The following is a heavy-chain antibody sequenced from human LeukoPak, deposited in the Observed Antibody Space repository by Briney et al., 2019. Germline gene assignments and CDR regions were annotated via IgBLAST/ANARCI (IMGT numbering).Heavy chain of an antibody. V-gene: IGHV1-18*01. J-gene: IGHJ4*02. CDR3: ARGEYSSGWYYNDY. Sequence: ASVKVSCEASGYTFTSYGISWVRQAPGQGLEWMGWISAYNGNTNYAQKLQGRVTMTTDTSTSTAYMELRSLRSDDTAVYYCARGEYSSGWYYNDYWGQGTLVTVSS. CDR2: ISAYNGNT. CDR1: GYTFTSYG. D-gene: IGHD6-19*01.